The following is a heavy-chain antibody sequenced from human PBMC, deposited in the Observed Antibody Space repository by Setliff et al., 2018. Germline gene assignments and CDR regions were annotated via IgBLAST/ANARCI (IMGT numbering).Heavy chain of an antibody. CDR2: MSASGTST. V-gene: IGHV3-23*01. CDR3: AESPVAYCSGAVCYPFDY. Sequence: GGSLRLSCAASGSTFSASAMSWVRQAPGKGLEWVSAMSASGTSTYHADSVKGRLTISGDNSKNTLYLQMNSLRAEDTAVYFCAESPVAYCSGAVCYPFDYWGQGTLVTVSS. D-gene: IGHD2-8*02. J-gene: IGHJ4*02. CDR1: GSTFSASA.